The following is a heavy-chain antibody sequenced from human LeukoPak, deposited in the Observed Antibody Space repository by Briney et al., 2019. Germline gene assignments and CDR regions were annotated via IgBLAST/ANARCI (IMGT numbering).Heavy chain of an antibody. D-gene: IGHD6-19*01. V-gene: IGHV4-30-2*01. CDR1: GGSINSGGYY. CDR3: VRHPPCFGCYYYYMDV. Sequence: SETLSLTCTVSGGSINSGGYYWSWIRQPPGKGLEWIGYIYQSGSTYYNPSLKSRVTISVDRSKNQFYLNLTSVTAADTAVYYCVRHPPCFGCYYYYMDVWGRGTTVTVSS. CDR2: IYQSGST. J-gene: IGHJ6*03.